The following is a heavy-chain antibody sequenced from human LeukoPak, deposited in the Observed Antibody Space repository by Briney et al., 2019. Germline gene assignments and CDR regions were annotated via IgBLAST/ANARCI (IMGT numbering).Heavy chain of an antibody. D-gene: IGHD1-1*01. CDR2: INPNSGGT. Sequence: ASVKVSCKASGYTFIDYYMHWVRQAPGQGLEWMGWINPNSGGTNFAQKFLGRITMTRDTSITTAYMELSRLTSDDTAVYYCTRSWNDALGYWGQGTLVTVSS. V-gene: IGHV1-2*02. CDR3: TRSWNDALGY. J-gene: IGHJ4*02. CDR1: GYTFIDYY.